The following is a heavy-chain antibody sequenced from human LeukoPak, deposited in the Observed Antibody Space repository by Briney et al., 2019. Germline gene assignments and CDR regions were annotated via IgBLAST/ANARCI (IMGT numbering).Heavy chain of an antibody. D-gene: IGHD6-19*01. V-gene: IGHV3-74*01. Sequence: GGSLRLSCAAPGFTFSNYWMHWVRQVPGKGLVWVSRVNPDGSSTNYADSVKGRFSISRDNSKNTLYLQMNSLRAEDTAVYYCAKDIHPRGAGVMTHFDYWGQGTLVTVSS. CDR2: VNPDGSST. CDR3: AKDIHPRGAGVMTHFDY. CDR1: GFTFSNYW. J-gene: IGHJ4*02.